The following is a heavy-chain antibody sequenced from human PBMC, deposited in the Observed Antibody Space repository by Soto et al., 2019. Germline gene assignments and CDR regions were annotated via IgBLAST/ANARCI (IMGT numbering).Heavy chain of an antibody. CDR3: AKDRDAYYDSSGYLGKVDY. CDR1: GFTFSSYG. J-gene: IGHJ4*02. V-gene: IGHV3-30*18. D-gene: IGHD3-22*01. CDR2: ISYDGSNQ. Sequence: RLSCAASGFTFSSYGMHWVRQAPGKGLEWVAVISYDGSNQYYADSVKGRFTISRDNSKNTLYLQMNSLRAEDTAVYYWAKDRDAYYDSSGYLGKVDYWGQGTLVTVSS.